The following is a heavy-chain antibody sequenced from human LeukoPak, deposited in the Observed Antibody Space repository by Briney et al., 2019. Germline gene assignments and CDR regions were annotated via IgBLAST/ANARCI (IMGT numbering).Heavy chain of an antibody. CDR3: ARDHITMVRGVNYYYGMDV. CDR2: IKQDGSEK. J-gene: IGHJ6*04. CDR1: GFTFSSYW. D-gene: IGHD3-10*01. Sequence: GGALRLSCAASGFTFSSYWMSWVRQAPGKGLEWVANIKQDGSEKDYVDSVKGRFTISRDNAKNSLYLQMNSLRADDTAVYYCARDHITMVRGVNYYYGMDVWGKGTTVTVSS. V-gene: IGHV3-7*03.